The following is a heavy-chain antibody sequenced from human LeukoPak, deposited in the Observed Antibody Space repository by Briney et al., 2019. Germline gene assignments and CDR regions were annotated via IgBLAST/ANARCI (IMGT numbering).Heavy chain of an antibody. CDR2: IDSDGSST. J-gene: IGHJ3*02. CDR3: AREDRVNMDAFDI. CDR1: GFTFSSYA. V-gene: IGHV3-74*01. D-gene: IGHD2/OR15-2a*01. Sequence: PGGSLRLSCAASGFTFSSYAMSWVRQAPGKGLVWVSRIDSDGSSTSYADSVKGRFTISRDNAKNTLSLQMNSLRAEDTAVYYCAREDRVNMDAFDIWGQGTMVTVSS.